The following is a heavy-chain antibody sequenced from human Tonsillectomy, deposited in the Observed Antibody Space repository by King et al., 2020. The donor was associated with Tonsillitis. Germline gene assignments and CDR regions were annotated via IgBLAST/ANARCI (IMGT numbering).Heavy chain of an antibody. CDR3: ARDLRGVSPPYGMGV. V-gene: IGHV3-33*01. D-gene: IGHD3-10*01. CDR1: GFIFTSYN. J-gene: IGHJ6*02. Sequence: VQLVESGGGVVQPGGSLRLSCTASGFIFTSYNMHWVRQAPAKGREWVAVIWNDGTVKYYADSVKGRFSISRDKGKNTLNLNMNALRPDDTAVYYCARDLRGVSPPYGMGVWGRGTTVIVSS. CDR2: IWNDGTVK.